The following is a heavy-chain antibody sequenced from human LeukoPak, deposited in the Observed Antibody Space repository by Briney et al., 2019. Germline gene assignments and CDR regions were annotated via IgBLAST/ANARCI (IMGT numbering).Heavy chain of an antibody. Sequence: GGSLRLSCVASGFTFSSYWMHWVRQAPGKGLVWVSRIKTDGSSTSYADSVKGRFTISRDNSKNTLYLQMNSLRVEDTAVYYCARPLTRGYSYGLDLDYWGQGTLVTVSS. D-gene: IGHD5-18*01. CDR1: GFTFSSYW. CDR3: ARPLTRGYSYGLDLDY. V-gene: IGHV3-74*01. J-gene: IGHJ4*02. CDR2: IKTDGSST.